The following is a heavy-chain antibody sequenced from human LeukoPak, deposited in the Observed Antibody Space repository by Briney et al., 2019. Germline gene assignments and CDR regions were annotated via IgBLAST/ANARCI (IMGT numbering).Heavy chain of an antibody. D-gene: IGHD2/OR15-2a*01. CDR1: GGSISSSSHH. Sequence: SETLSLTCTVSGGSISSSSHHWAWVRQPPGKGLEWIGSIYYSGTTYYKPSLQSRVTISVDTSKNQFSLKLSSVTAADTAVYYCARGPNRYYFDYWGQGTLVTVSS. CDR2: IYYSGTT. J-gene: IGHJ4*02. CDR3: ARGPNRYYFDY. V-gene: IGHV4-39*07.